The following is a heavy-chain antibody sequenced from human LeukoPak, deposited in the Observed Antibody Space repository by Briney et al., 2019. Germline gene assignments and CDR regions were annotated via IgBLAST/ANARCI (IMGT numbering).Heavy chain of an antibody. Sequence: GASVKVSCKVSGYTLTELSMHWVRQAPGKGLEWMGGFDPEDGETIYAQKFQGRVTMTEDTSTDTAYMELSSLRSEETAVYYCATDVEHYDILTGPVGGFDIWGQGTMVTVSS. V-gene: IGHV1-24*01. CDR2: FDPEDGET. J-gene: IGHJ3*02. D-gene: IGHD3-9*01. CDR3: ATDVEHYDILTGPVGGFDI. CDR1: GYTLTELS.